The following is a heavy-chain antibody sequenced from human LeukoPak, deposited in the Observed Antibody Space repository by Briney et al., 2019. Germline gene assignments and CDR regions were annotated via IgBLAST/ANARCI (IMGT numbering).Heavy chain of an antibody. Sequence: GGSLRLSCAASGFTFSSYAMSWVRQAPGKGLEWVSAISGSGGGTYYADSVKGRFTISRDNSKNTLYLQMNSLRAEDTAVYYCAKDQEDIVVVVAAQSDYWGQGTLVTVSS. J-gene: IGHJ4*02. CDR2: ISGSGGGT. CDR3: AKDQEDIVVVVAAQSDY. CDR1: GFTFSSYA. D-gene: IGHD2-15*01. V-gene: IGHV3-23*01.